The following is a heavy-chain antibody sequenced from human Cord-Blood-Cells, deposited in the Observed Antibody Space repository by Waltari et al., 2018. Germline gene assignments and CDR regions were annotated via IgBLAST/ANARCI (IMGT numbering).Heavy chain of an antibody. CDR3: AREGGDANWFDP. D-gene: IGHD2-21*02. J-gene: IGHJ5*02. V-gene: IGHV1-69*04. CDR2: IIPILGIA. Sequence: QVQLVQSGAEVKKPGSSVKVSCTASGGPFSSYAIGGVRQAPGQGLEWMGGIIPILGIANYAQKFQGRVTITADESTSTAYMELSSLRSEDMAVYYCAREGGDANWFDPWGQGTLVTVSS. CDR1: GGPFSSYA.